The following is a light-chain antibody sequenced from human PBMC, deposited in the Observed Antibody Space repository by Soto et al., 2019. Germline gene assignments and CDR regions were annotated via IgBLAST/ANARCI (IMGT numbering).Light chain of an antibody. Sequence: EIVMTHSPATLSVAPGGIATLSCVASQSVSSNLAWYQQKPGQAPRLLIYGASTRASGIPARFSGSGSGTEFTLTISSLKSEDFAVYYCQQYNNWPPITFGQGTRLEIK. CDR2: GAS. J-gene: IGKJ5*01. CDR3: QQYNNWPPIT. CDR1: QSVSSN. V-gene: IGKV3-15*01.